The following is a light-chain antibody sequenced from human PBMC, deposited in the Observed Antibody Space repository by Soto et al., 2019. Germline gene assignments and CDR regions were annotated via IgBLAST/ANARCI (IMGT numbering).Light chain of an antibody. CDR2: CAS. Sequence: EIVMTQSPATLSVSPGERATLSCRASQSVSSNFAWYQQKPDQAPSLLIYCASTRATGGPVRFSGSGSGTDFTLTSSSLHSEDVAVYYCQHDNNRPPWTFGQGTKVEIK. CDR3: QHDNNRPPWT. CDR1: QSVSSN. V-gene: IGKV3-15*01. J-gene: IGKJ1*01.